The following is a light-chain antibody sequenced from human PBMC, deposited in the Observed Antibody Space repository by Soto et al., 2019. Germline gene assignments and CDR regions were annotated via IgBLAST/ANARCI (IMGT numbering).Light chain of an antibody. J-gene: IGLJ2*01. CDR1: SSNIGAGYD. CDR3: QSYDSSLSVVV. Sequence: QSVLTQPPSVSGAPGQRITISCTGSSSNIGAGYDVHWYQQFPGTAPRLLIYGNNNRASGVPDRFSGSKSGTSASLVITGLPAEDEADYYCQSYDSSLSVVVFGGGTKVTVL. CDR2: GNN. V-gene: IGLV1-40*01.